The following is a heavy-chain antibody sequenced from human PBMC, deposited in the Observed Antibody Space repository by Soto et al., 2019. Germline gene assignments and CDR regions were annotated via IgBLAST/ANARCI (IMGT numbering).Heavy chain of an antibody. CDR1: GYSFTSYW. Sequence: GESLKISCKGSGYSFTSYWISLVRQMPGKGLEWMGRIDPSDSYTNYSPSFQGHVTISADKSISTAYLQWSSLKASDTAMYYCARHSDYYDSSGYWVDYWGQGTLVTVSS. J-gene: IGHJ4*02. CDR2: IDPSDSYT. CDR3: ARHSDYYDSSGYWVDY. V-gene: IGHV5-10-1*01. D-gene: IGHD3-22*01.